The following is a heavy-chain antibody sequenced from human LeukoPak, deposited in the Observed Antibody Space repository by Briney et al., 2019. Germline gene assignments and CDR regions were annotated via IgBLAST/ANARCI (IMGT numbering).Heavy chain of an antibody. D-gene: IGHD4-17*01. Sequence: GGSLRPSCVASGFTFSSYAMSWVRQAPGKGLEWVSDISGSGGSTYYADSVKGRFTISGDNSKNTLYLQMNSLRAEDTAVYYCANPPTVTTIRFDPWGQGTLVTVSS. CDR1: GFTFSSYA. CDR2: ISGSGGST. CDR3: ANPPTVTTIRFDP. V-gene: IGHV3-23*01. J-gene: IGHJ5*02.